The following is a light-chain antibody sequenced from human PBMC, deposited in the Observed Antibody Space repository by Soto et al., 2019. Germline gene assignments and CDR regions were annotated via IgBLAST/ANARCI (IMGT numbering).Light chain of an antibody. J-gene: IGKJ1*01. Sequence: DIQMTQSPSTLSASVGERVTITCRASQSISTWLAWYQHKPGKAPKLLIYKASNLESGVPSRFSGSGSGTEFTLTISSLQPDDFATYYCQQYNRYWTFGQGTKVEIK. V-gene: IGKV1-5*03. CDR2: KAS. CDR1: QSISTW. CDR3: QQYNRYWT.